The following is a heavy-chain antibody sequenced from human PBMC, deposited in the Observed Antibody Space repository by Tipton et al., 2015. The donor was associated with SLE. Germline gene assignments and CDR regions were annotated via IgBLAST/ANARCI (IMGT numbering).Heavy chain of an antibody. V-gene: IGHV4-59*11. CDR2: VYYRGST. CDR1: GDSISRHY. D-gene: IGHD5-18*01. CDR3: AFNTGMIDHYHYYYLDV. Sequence: PGLVKPSETLSLRCSLSGDSISRHYWTWIRQSPGKRLEWIGSVYYRGSTNYNPSLKSRVTISVDTSKNQFSLKLTSVTAADTAVYYCAFNTGMIDHYHYYYLDVWGKGTPVTVS. J-gene: IGHJ6*03.